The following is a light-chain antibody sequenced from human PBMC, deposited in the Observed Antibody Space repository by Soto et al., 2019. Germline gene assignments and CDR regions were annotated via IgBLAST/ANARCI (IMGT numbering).Light chain of an antibody. CDR1: QSLLHSNGYNY. Sequence: DIVMTQSPLSLPVTPGEPASISCRSSQSLLHSNGYNYLDWYLQKPGQSPQLLIFLGSNRASGVPDRFSGSGSGKDFTLKISRVEAEDVGVYYCMQALQTPATFGGGTKVDIK. CDR2: LGS. CDR3: MQALQTPAT. V-gene: IGKV2-28*01. J-gene: IGKJ4*01.